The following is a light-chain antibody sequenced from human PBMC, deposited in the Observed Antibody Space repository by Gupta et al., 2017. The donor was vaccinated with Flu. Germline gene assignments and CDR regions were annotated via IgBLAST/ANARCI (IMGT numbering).Light chain of an antibody. V-gene: IGKV1-33*01. CDR2: DAS. CDR1: QDISNY. Sequence: DIQMTQSPSSLSASVGDRITITCQASQDISNYLNWYQQKPGKAPKLLIYDASDLETGVPSRFSGSGSGTQFTFTISGLQPEDIATYYCQESRTFGPGTKVDLK. CDR3: QESRT. J-gene: IGKJ3*01.